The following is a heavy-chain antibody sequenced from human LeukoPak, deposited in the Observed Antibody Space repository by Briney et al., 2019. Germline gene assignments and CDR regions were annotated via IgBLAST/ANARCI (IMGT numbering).Heavy chain of an antibody. CDR3: ARRGTGPTYYGMNV. D-gene: IGHD1-7*01. J-gene: IGHJ6*02. Sequence: SETLSLTCTVSGGSISSGAYYWVWIRQPPGKGLEWIGSIYQGGSTYYNPPLRSRVTISVVTSQNQLSLKLTSVTAADTAVYYCARRGTGPTYYGMNVWGQGTTVTVSS. V-gene: IGHV4-39*01. CDR1: GGSISSGAYY. CDR2: IYQGGST.